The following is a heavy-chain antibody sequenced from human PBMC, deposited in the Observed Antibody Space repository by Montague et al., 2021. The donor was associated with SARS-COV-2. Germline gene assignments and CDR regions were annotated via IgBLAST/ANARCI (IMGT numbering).Heavy chain of an antibody. D-gene: IGHD3-3*01. CDR3: ARKASRGITIFGVVTASYYFDY. J-gene: IGHJ4*02. Sequence: SETLSLTCTVSGDSISSSSYFWGWIRQPPGKGLERIGSIYYSGSTYYNPSLKSRVTISVDTSKNQFSLKLSSVTAADTAVYCCARKASRGITIFGVVTASYYFDYWGQGTLVTVSS. V-gene: IGHV4-39*01. CDR2: IYYSGST. CDR1: GDSISSSSYF.